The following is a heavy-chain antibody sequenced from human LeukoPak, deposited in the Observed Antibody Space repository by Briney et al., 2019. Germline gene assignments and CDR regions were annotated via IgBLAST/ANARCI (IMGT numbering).Heavy chain of an antibody. CDR2: IYHSGST. J-gene: IGHJ4*02. CDR3: ARASIYCGSTSCYYYFDY. V-gene: IGHV4-4*02. CDR1: GGSISSSNW. Sequence: SETLSLTCAVSGGSISSSNWWSWVRQPPGKGLEWIGEIYHSGSTNYNPSLKSRVTISVDKSKNQFSLKLSSVTAADTAVYYCARASIYCGSTSCYYYFDYWGQGTLVTVSS. D-gene: IGHD2-2*01.